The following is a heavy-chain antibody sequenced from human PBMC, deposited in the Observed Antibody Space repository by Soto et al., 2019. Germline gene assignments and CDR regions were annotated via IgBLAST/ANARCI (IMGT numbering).Heavy chain of an antibody. Sequence: PSETLSLTCTVSGGSISSGGYYWSWIRQHPGKGLEWIGYIYYSGSTYYNPSLKSRVIISADTSKNQFSLNLTSVTAADTAVYYCAREYTYGSNFFDCWGQGALVTVSS. CDR3: AREYTYGSNFFDC. J-gene: IGHJ4*02. D-gene: IGHD5-18*01. CDR2: IYYSGST. CDR1: GGSISSGGYY. V-gene: IGHV4-31*03.